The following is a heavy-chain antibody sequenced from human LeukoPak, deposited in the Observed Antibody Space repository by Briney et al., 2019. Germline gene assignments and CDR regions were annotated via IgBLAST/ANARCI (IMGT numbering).Heavy chain of an antibody. Sequence: GGSLRLSCAASGFTFSSYWMHWVRQAPGKGLVCVSRINSDGSSTSYADSVKGRFTISRDNAKNTLYLQMNSLRAEDTAVYYCARDSLDESGGSRAFDIWGQGTMVTVSS. J-gene: IGHJ3*02. CDR3: ARDSLDESGGSRAFDI. V-gene: IGHV3-74*01. CDR1: GFTFSSYW. CDR2: INSDGSST. D-gene: IGHD2-15*01.